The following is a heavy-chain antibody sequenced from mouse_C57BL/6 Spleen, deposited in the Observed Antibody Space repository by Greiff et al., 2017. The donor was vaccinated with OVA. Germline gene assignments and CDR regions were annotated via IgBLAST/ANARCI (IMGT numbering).Heavy chain of an antibody. CDR2: INPGSGGT. J-gene: IGHJ1*03. CDR1: GYAFTNYL. D-gene: IGHD1-1*01. Sequence: VQLQQSGAELVRPGTSVKVSCKASGYAFTNYLIEWVKQRPGQGLEWIGVINPGSGGTNYNEKFKGKATLTADKSSSTAYMQLSSLTSEDSAVYFCATTVVATDWYFDVWGTGTTVTVSS. CDR3: ATTVVATDWYFDV. V-gene: IGHV1-54*01.